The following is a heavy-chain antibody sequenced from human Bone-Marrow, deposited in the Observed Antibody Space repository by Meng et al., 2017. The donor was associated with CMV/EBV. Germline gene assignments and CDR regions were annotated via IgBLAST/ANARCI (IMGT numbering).Heavy chain of an antibody. CDR2: IWYDGSNK. J-gene: IGHJ4*02. V-gene: IGHV3-33*08. D-gene: IGHD3-10*01. Sequence: GESLKISCAASGFTFSSYWMSWVRQAPGKGLEWVAVIWYDGSNKYYADSVKGRFTISRDNSKNTLYLQMNSLRAEDTAVYYCARASYYYGSGSYYEGFDYWGQGTLVTVPS. CDR3: ARASYYYGSGSYYEGFDY. CDR1: GFTFSSYW.